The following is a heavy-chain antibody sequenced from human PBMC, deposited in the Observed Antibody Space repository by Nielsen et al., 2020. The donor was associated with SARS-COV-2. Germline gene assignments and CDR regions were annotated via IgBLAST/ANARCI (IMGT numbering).Heavy chain of an antibody. CDR2: INPGGGST. CDR3: ARDVSGIGEGIVATIEDSGFDY. J-gene: IGHJ4*02. Sequence: WVRQAPGQGLEWMGIINPGGGSTSYAQKFQGRVTMTRDTSTSTVYMELSSLRSEDTAVYYCARDVSGIGEGIVATIEDSGFDYWGQGTLVTVSS. D-gene: IGHD5-12*01. V-gene: IGHV1-46*01.